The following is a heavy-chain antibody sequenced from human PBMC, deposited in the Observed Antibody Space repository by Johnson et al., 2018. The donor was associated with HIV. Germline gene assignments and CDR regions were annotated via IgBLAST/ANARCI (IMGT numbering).Heavy chain of an antibody. Sequence: QVQLVESGGGVVQPGRSLRLSCAASGFTFSSYGMHWVRQAPGTGLESVAVIWYDGSNKYYAASVKGRFTISRDNSKHTLYLQMNSLRAEDTAVYYCAGDRWYSSSSGGVDDAFDIWGQGTMVTVSS. V-gene: IGHV3-30*19. CDR3: AGDRWYSSSSGGVDDAFDI. J-gene: IGHJ3*02. D-gene: IGHD6-6*01. CDR2: IWYDGSNK. CDR1: GFTFSSYG.